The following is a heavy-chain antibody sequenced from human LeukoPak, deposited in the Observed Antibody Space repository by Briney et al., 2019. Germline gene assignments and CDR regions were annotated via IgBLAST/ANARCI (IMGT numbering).Heavy chain of an antibody. Sequence: GGSLRLSCAASGFTFSNAWMSWVRQAPGKGLEWVGRIKSKTDGGTTDYAAPVKGRFTISRDDSKNTLYLQMNSLKTEDTAVYYCTTDLTIWYYDFWSGYYPIDYWGQGTLVTVSS. CDR3: TTDLTIWYYDFWSGYYPIDY. J-gene: IGHJ4*02. CDR2: IKSKTDGGTT. CDR1: GFTFSNAW. V-gene: IGHV3-15*01. D-gene: IGHD3-3*01.